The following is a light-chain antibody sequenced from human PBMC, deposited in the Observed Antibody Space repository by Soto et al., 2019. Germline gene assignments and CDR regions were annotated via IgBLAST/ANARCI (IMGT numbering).Light chain of an antibody. CDR1: QSISPY. CDR3: QQSNSYPWT. Sequence: DIQMTQSPSTLSASAGDRVTITCRASQSISPYLAWYQQKPGKTPKLLIYMASSLQSGVPSRFSGSGSETEFTLTISSLQPDDFATYYCQQSNSYPWTFGQGTQVDIK. V-gene: IGKV1-5*03. CDR2: MAS. J-gene: IGKJ1*01.